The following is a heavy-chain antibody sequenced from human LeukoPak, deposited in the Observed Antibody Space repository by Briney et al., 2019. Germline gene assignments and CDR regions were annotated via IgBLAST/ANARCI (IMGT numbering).Heavy chain of an antibody. CDR1: GFTFSSYA. V-gene: IGHV3-30*04. J-gene: IGHJ4*02. CDR2: ISYDGSNK. CDR3: ARAVGYSGYDSSLGY. D-gene: IGHD5-12*01. Sequence: PGGSLRLSCAASGFTFSSYAMHWVRQAPGKGLEWVAVISYDGSNKYYADSVKGRFTISRDNSKNTLYLQMNSLRAEDTAVYYCARAVGYSGYDSSLGYWGQGTLVTVSS.